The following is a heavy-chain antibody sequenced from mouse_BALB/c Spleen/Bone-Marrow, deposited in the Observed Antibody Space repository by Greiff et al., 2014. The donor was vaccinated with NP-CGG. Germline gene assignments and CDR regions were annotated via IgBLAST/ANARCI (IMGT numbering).Heavy chain of an antibody. V-gene: IGHV1S81*02. D-gene: IGHD1-2*01. CDR2: INPSNGVT. Sequence: QVQLQQSGAELVKPGASVKLSCKVSGYTFTNYYVYWVKQRPGQGLEWIGEINPSNGVTNFNEKLMIKATLTVDSSSSTAYMHLSSLTSEDSAVYYCTRSGFYGYGTYFDVWGAGPTVTVSS. J-gene: IGHJ1*01. CDR3: TRSGFYGYGTYFDV. CDR1: GYTFTNYY.